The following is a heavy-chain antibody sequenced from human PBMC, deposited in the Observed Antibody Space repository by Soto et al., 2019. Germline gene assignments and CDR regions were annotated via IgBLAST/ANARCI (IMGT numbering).Heavy chain of an antibody. CDR1: GFTFSDFA. CDR2: LDGAGGST. V-gene: IGHV3-23*01. CDR3: AREAPMDV. Sequence: PGGSLRLSCLASGFTFSDFAMTWVRHVPGRGLEWVASLDGAGGSTYYADSVRGRFTISRDNSKNTLYREMSSLRADDTAVYYCAREAPMDVWGQGTTVTVSS. J-gene: IGHJ6*02.